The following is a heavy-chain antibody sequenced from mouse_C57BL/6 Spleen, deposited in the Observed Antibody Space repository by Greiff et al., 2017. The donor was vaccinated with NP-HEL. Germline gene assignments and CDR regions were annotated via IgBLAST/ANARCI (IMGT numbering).Heavy chain of an antibody. J-gene: IGHJ2*01. V-gene: IGHV1-82*01. CDR2: IYPGDGDT. D-gene: IGHD3-3*01. CDR3: AREGWEGYFDY. Sequence: VQLQESGPELVKPGASVKISCKASGYAFSSSWMNWVKQRPGKGLEWIGRIYPGDGDTNYNGKFKGKATLTADKSSSTAYMQLSSLTSEDSAVYFCAREGWEGYFDYWGHGTTLTVSS. CDR1: GYAFSSSW.